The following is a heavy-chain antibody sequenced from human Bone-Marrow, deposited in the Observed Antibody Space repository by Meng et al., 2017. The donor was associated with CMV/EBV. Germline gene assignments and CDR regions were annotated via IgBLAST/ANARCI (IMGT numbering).Heavy chain of an antibody. Sequence: GESLKISCAASGFTFSSYAMNWVRQAPGKGLEWVSAMSGSGGNTYYADSVKGRFTISRDNSKNTLYLQMSSLRADDTAGYYCATIPSINCFDPWGPGTLVTVSS. CDR1: GFTFSSYA. J-gene: IGHJ5*02. D-gene: IGHD2-21*01. V-gene: IGHV3-23*01. CDR3: ATIPSINCFDP. CDR2: MSGSGGNT.